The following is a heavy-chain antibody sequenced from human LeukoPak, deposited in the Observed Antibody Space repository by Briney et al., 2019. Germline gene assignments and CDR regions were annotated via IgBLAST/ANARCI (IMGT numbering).Heavy chain of an antibody. D-gene: IGHD3-10*01. CDR1: GYTFTSYD. V-gene: IGHV1-8*01. CDR3: ARGRRARGSDDY. J-gene: IGHJ4*02. CDR2: MNPNSGNT. Sequence: ASVKVSCKASGYTFTSYDINWVRQATGQGLEWMGWMNPNSGNTGYAQKFQGRVTMTRNTSISTAYMELSSLRSEDTAVYYCARGRRARGSDDYWGQGTLVTVSS.